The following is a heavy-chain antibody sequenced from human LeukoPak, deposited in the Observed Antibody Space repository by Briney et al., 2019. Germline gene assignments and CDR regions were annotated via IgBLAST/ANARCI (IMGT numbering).Heavy chain of an antibody. CDR2: IWYDGSDT. CDR3: ARWNGRNWDGTYDH. Sequence: PTTSLRLSCVASGFTFSKNGMHWVRQRPGKGLELVAFIWYDGSDTYYADSVKGRFTISRDNSKSILYLQMDNLRAEDTAVYYCARWNGRNWDGTYDHWGQGAPVTVSS. J-gene: IGHJ4*02. D-gene: IGHD1-1*01. CDR1: GFTFSKNG. V-gene: IGHV3-33*01.